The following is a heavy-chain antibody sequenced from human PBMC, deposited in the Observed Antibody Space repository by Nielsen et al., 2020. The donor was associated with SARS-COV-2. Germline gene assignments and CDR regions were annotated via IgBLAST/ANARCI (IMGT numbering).Heavy chain of an antibody. CDR3: ARDGEWYTPGGFCDY. J-gene: IGHJ4*02. Sequence: GESLKISCAASGFTFSSYAMHWVRQAPGKGLEWVAVISYDGSNKYYADSVKGRFTISRDNSKNTLYLQMNSPRAEDTAVYYCARDGEWYTPGGFCDYWGQGTLVTVSS. CDR1: GFTFSSYA. V-gene: IGHV3-30-3*01. CDR2: ISYDGSNK. D-gene: IGHD3-3*01.